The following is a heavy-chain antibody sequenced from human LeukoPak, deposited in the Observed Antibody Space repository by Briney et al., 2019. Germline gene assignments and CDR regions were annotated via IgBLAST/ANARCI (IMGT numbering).Heavy chain of an antibody. CDR1: GFTFSSYA. CDR3: AKAYYYDSSGYSLGDYYYYMDV. CDR2: VSGSGGST. Sequence: GGSLRLSCAASGFTFSSYAMSWVRQAPGKGLEWASAVSGSGGSTYYADSVKGRFTISRDNSKNTLYLQMNSLRAEDTAVYYCAKAYYYDSSGYSLGDYYYYMDVWGKGTTVTVSS. J-gene: IGHJ6*03. D-gene: IGHD3-22*01. V-gene: IGHV3-23*01.